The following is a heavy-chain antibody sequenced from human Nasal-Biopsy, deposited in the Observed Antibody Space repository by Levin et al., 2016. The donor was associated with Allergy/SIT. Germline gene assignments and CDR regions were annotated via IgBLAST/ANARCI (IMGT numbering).Heavy chain of an antibody. CDR2: IYHSGST. CDR3: ASLSYSSYYYFQY. CDR1: GGSINSNNW. D-gene: IGHD6-6*01. Sequence: SETLSLTCAVSGGSINSNNWWNWVRQPPGKGLEWIGEIYHSGSTKYNPSLEGRASISQDTSKDQFTLKLNSVTAADTAVYYCASLSYSSYYYFQYWGPGTLVTVSS. J-gene: IGHJ4*02. V-gene: IGHV4-4*02.